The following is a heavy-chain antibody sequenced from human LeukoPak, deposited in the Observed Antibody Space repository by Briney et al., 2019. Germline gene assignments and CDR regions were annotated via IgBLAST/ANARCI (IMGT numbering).Heavy chain of an antibody. V-gene: IGHV4-39*01. Sequence: SETLSLTCTVSGGSISSNSYYWGWIRQPPGKGLEWIGSIYYSGSTYYNPSLKNRLTITVDTSKNQFSLKLSSVPAADTAVYYCARVSGRDYYFDYWGQGTLVTVSS. CDR3: ARVSGRDYYFDY. D-gene: IGHD3-3*02. J-gene: IGHJ4*02. CDR1: GGSISSNSYY. CDR2: IYYSGST.